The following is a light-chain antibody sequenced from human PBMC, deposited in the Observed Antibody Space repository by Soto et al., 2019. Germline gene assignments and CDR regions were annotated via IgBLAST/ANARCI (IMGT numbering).Light chain of an antibody. J-gene: IGKJ1*01. CDR3: HQYDRSPWT. Sequence: EILLTQSPGTLSLSPGEIATLSCRASQSVSSSYLAWYQQKPGQAPRLLIYGASRRPTGIPDRFSGSGSGTDFTLTTSRLEPEDFAVYYCHQYDRSPWTFGQGTKVEIK. CDR2: GAS. V-gene: IGKV3-20*01. CDR1: QSVSSSY.